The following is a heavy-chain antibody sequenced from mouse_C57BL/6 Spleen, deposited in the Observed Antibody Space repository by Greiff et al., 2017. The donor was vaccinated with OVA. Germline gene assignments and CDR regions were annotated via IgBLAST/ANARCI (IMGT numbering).Heavy chain of an antibody. Sequence: EVMLVESGGGLVKPGGSLKLSCAASGFTFSDYGMHWVRQAPEKGLEWVAYISSGSSTIYYADTVKGRFTISRDNAKNTLFLQMTSLRSEDTAMYYCAIYYGYDGGLAYWGQGTLVTVSA. CDR2: ISSGSSTI. CDR1: GFTFSDYG. J-gene: IGHJ3*01. CDR3: AIYYGYDGGLAY. V-gene: IGHV5-17*01. D-gene: IGHD2-2*01.